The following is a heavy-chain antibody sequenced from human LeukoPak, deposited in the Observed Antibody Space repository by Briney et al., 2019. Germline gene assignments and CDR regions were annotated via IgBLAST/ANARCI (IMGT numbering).Heavy chain of an antibody. CDR3: ARGSWGSSGNFDY. J-gene: IGHJ4*02. D-gene: IGHD6-19*01. CDR1: GGSFSGYY. CDR2: INHSGST. Sequence: PSETLSLTCAVYGGSFSGYYWSWIRQPPGKGLEWIGEINHSGSTNYNPSLKSRVTISVDTSKNQFSLKLSSVTAADTAVYYCARGSWGSSGNFDYWGQGTLVTVSS. V-gene: IGHV4-34*01.